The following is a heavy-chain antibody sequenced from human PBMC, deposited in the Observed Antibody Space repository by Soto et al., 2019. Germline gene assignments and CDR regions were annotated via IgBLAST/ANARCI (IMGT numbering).Heavy chain of an antibody. CDR3: AREAVSGRTGFDY. V-gene: IGHV3-30*04. D-gene: IGHD6-19*01. CDR2: LSLDGSNK. Sequence: PGGSLRLSCAASGFTFSSFVMHWVRQAPGKGLEWVAALSLDGSNKNYADSVKGRVTMTTDTSTSTAYMELRSLRSDDTAVYYCAREAVSGRTGFDYWGQGTLVTVSS. CDR1: GFTFSSFV. J-gene: IGHJ4*02.